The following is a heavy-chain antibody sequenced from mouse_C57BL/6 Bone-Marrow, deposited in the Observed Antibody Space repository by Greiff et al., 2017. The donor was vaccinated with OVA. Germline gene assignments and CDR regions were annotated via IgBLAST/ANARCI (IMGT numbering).Heavy chain of an antibody. CDR1: EYAFPSHD. J-gene: IGHJ3*01. CDR2: INSDGGST. V-gene: IGHV5-2*01. D-gene: IGHD2-5*01. CDR3: GRQRSNYPFAY. Sequence: EVQLVESGGGLVQPGESLKLSCESNEYAFPSHDMSWVRKTPEKRLELVAAINSDGGSTYYPDTMERRFIISRDNTKKTLYLQKSKLRSEDTALYYCGRQRSNYPFAYWGQGTLVTVSA.